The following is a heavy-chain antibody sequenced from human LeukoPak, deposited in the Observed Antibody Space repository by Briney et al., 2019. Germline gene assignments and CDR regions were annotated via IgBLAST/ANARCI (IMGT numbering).Heavy chain of an antibody. Sequence: SETLSLTCAVSGDSISSNNWWHWVRQPPGKGLEWIGEILHSGSTHYNPSLTSRVTISVDTSKNQFSLKLSSVTAADTAVYYCARADGNWKKYLQSWGQGTLVTVSS. CDR1: GDSISSNNW. J-gene: IGHJ1*01. CDR3: ARADGNWKKYLQS. D-gene: IGHD1-20*01. V-gene: IGHV4-4*02. CDR2: ILHSGST.